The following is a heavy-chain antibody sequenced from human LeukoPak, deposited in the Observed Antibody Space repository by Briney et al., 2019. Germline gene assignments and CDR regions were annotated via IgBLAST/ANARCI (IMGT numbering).Heavy chain of an antibody. CDR3: ARSVSGSHYNHYYYYYYMDV. CDR1: GGTFSSYA. CDR2: IIPIFGTA. Sequence: SVKVSCKASGGTFSSYAISWVRQAPGQGLEWMGGIIPIFGTANYAQKFQGRVTITTDESTSTAYMELSSLRSEDTAVYYCARSVSGSHYNHYYYYYYMDVWGKGTTVTVSS. D-gene: IGHD3-10*01. V-gene: IGHV1-69*05. J-gene: IGHJ6*03.